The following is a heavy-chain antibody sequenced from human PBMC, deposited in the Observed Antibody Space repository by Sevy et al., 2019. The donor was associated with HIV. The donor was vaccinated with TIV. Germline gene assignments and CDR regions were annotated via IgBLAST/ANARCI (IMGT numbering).Heavy chain of an antibody. CDR3: ARKYDSSGYLDY. CDR2: ISGSGGSGDKT. CDR1: GFTFSRYA. V-gene: IGHV3-23*01. D-gene: IGHD3-22*01. Sequence: GGSLRLSCAASGFTFSRYAMNWVRQAPGKGLEWVSGISGSGGSGDKTNYADSVKGRFTISRDDSKNSLYLQLNSLRAEDTAIYYCARKYDSSGYLDYGGQGTLVTVSS. J-gene: IGHJ4*02.